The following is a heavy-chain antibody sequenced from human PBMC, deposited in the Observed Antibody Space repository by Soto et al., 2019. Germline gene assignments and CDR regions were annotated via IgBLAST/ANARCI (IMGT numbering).Heavy chain of an antibody. D-gene: IGHD3-16*01. CDR3: ARLRGGCPADF. Sequence: LSLTCSVSGGSISNNNYHWGWIRQPPGKGLEWMGSIYYRGNTYYNPSLRSRITISVDTSRNQFSLALSSVTAADTAVYFCARLRGGCPADFWGQGTLVTVS. V-gene: IGHV4-39*01. CDR1: GGSISNNNYH. J-gene: IGHJ4*02. CDR2: IYYRGNT.